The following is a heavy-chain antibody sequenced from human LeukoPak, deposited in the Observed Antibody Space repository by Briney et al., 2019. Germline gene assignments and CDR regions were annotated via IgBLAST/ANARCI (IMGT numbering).Heavy chain of an antibody. CDR1: GFTVSSNY. Sequence: QSGGSLRLSCAASGFTVSSNYMSWVRQAPGKGLEWVSVIYSGGSTYYADSVKGRFTISRDNAKNSLYLQMNSLRAEDTALYYCANAAPSMGTHAFDIWGQGTMVTVSS. J-gene: IGHJ3*02. V-gene: IGHV3-53*05. CDR2: IYSGGST. CDR3: ANAAPSMGTHAFDI. D-gene: IGHD7-27*01.